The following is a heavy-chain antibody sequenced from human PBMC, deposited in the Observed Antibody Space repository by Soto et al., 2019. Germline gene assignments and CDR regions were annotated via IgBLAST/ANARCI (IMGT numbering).Heavy chain of an antibody. CDR1: GFTFSDYY. J-gene: IGHJ4*02. D-gene: IGHD3-10*01. CDR2: ISSGGSSI. Sequence: LRLSCAASGFTFSDYYMTWIRQAPGKGLEWVSYISSGGSSIYYADSVKGRFTISRDNAKNSLYLQMNSLRAEDTAMYYCASLAIGTIIRGAPDFWGQGTLVTVSS. V-gene: IGHV3-11*01. CDR3: ASLAIGTIIRGAPDF.